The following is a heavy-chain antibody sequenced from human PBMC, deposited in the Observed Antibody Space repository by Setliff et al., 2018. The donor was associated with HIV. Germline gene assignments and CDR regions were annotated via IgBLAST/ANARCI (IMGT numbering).Heavy chain of an antibody. CDR3: ARHAAGPDGPFDY. V-gene: IGHV4-38-2*01. CDR2: VYHTGST. J-gene: IGHJ4*02. D-gene: IGHD2-2*01. Sequence: PSETLSLTCGVSGYSMSSGYYWGWIRQPPGKGLEWIGNVYHTGSTYYNPSLKSRVTISVDTSKNQSSLKLSSVIAADTAVYYCARHAAGPDGPFDYWGQGTLVTVSS. CDR1: GYSMSSGYY.